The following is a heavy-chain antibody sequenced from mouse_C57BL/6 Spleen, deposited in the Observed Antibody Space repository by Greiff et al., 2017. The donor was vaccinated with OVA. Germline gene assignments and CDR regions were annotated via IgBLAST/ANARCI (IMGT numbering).Heavy chain of an antibody. CDR1: GYTFTSYW. V-gene: IGHV1-59*01. Sequence: QVQLQQPGAELVRPGTSVKLSCKASGYTFTSYWMHWVKQRPGQGLEWIGVIDPSDSYTNYNQKFKGKATLTVDTSSRTAYMQLSSLTSEDSAVYYCARMGTTEGYFDVWGTGTTVTVSS. CDR3: ARMGTTEGYFDV. D-gene: IGHD2-3*01. CDR2: IDPSDSYT. J-gene: IGHJ1*03.